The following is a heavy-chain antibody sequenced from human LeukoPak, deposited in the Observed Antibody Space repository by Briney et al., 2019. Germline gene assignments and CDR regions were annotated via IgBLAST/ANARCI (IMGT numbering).Heavy chain of an antibody. CDR3: ARDSGNGWTFDY. CDR1: GYTFTGHY. D-gene: IGHD6-19*01. J-gene: IGHJ4*02. Sequence: ASVLVSCKASGYTFTGHYMHWMRQAPGQGPEWMGWVNPETGQTKSAQRFQGRLIMTKDTSIRTAHMELTRLRSDDTAVYYCARDSGNGWTFDYWGQGTLVTVSS. V-gene: IGHV1-2*02. CDR2: VNPETGQT.